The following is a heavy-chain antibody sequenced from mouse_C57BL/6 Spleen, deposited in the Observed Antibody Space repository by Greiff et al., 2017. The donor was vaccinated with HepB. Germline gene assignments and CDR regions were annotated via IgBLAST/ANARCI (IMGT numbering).Heavy chain of an antibody. Sequence: QVQLKQSGAELAKPGASVKLSCKASGYTFTSYWMHWVKQRPGQGLEWIGYINPSSGYTKYNQKFKDKATLTADKSSSTAYMQLSSLTYEDSAVYYCAITTVPDWYFDVWGTGTTVTVSS. J-gene: IGHJ1*03. CDR2: INPSSGYT. V-gene: IGHV1-7*01. D-gene: IGHD1-1*01. CDR3: AITTVPDWYFDV. CDR1: GYTFTSYW.